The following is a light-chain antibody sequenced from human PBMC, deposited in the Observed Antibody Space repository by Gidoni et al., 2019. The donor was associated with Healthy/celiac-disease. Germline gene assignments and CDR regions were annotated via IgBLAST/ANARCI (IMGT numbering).Light chain of an antibody. CDR2: DAS. Sequence: EIVLTQSPATLSLSPGERATLSCRASQSVRSYLAWYQQKPGQAPRLLIYDASNRATGIPARFSGSGSGTDFTLTISSLEPEEFAVYYCQQRSNWRWTFGQGTKVEIK. V-gene: IGKV3-11*01. CDR1: QSVRSY. CDR3: QQRSNWRWT. J-gene: IGKJ1*01.